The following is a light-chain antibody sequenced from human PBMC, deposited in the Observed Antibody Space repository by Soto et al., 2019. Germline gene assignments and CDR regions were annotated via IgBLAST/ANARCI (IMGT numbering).Light chain of an antibody. J-gene: IGLJ2*01. Sequence: QSVLTQPPSVSGAPGQRVTISCTGSSSNFGAGYDVHWYQQLPGTAPKLLIYGNSNRPSGVPDRFSGSKSGTSASLAITGLQAEDEADYYCQSYDDSLSGWVFGGGTELTVL. V-gene: IGLV1-40*01. CDR2: GNS. CDR3: QSYDDSLSGWV. CDR1: SSNFGAGYD.